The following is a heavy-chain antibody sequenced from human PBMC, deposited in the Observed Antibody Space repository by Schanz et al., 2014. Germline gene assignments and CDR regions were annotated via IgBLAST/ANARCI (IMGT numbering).Heavy chain of an antibody. Sequence: QVQLVQSGAEVKKPGASVKVSCKASGYTFTSYYMYWVRQAPGQGLEWMGVINPSGGSTIYAQKFQGRVTMTRDTSTSTVYMELSSLRSEDTAVYYCARGTRVRTTDFWSGLYYFGYWGQGTLVTVSS. D-gene: IGHD3-3*01. V-gene: IGHV1-46*01. J-gene: IGHJ4*02. CDR3: ARGTRVRTTDFWSGLYYFGY. CDR2: INPSGGST. CDR1: GYTFTSYY.